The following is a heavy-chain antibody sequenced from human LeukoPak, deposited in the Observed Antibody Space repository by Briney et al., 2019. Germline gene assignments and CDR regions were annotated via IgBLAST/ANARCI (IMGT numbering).Heavy chain of an antibody. D-gene: IGHD5-24*01. CDR3: ARHGGLRRDGYNGDLDY. Sequence: GESLKISCQTAGYSFTDYWIGWVRQMPGKGLEWMGIIYPGDSDTRYSPSFQGQVTVSADKSISTAYLQWSSLKASDTAMYYCARHGGLRRDGYNGDLDYWGQGTLVTVSS. V-gene: IGHV5-51*01. CDR1: GYSFTDYW. J-gene: IGHJ4*02. CDR2: IYPGDSDT.